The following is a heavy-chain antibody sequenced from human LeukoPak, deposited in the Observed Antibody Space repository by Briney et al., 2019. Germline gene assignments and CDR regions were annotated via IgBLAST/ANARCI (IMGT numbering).Heavy chain of an antibody. CDR1: GGSISSYY. Sequence: PSETLSLTCTVSGGSISSYYWSWIRQPPGKGLEWIGYIYYSGSTNYNPSLKSRVTISVDTSKNQFSLKLSSVTAADTAVYYCARAPQLTGRFDYWGQGTLVTVSS. CDR2: IYYSGST. J-gene: IGHJ4*02. D-gene: IGHD7-27*01. V-gene: IGHV4-59*12. CDR3: ARAPQLTGRFDY.